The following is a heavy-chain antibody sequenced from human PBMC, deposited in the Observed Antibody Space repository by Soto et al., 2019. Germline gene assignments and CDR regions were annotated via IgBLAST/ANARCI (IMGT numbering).Heavy chain of an antibody. V-gene: IGHV4-34*01. Sequence: SETLSLTCAFYGWSFSGYYWSLIRQPPGKGLEWIGEINHSGSTNYNPSLKSRVTISVDTSKNQFSLKLSSVTAADTAVYYCAKHTIFGVVTLFDYWGQGTLVTVSS. CDR1: GWSFSGYY. CDR3: AKHTIFGVVTLFDY. CDR2: INHSGST. D-gene: IGHD3-3*01. J-gene: IGHJ4*02.